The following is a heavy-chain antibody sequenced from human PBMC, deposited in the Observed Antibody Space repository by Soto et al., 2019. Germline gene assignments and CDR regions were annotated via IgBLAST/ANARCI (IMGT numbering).Heavy chain of an antibody. CDR3: ARDAAFANENAFDL. CDR2: ISPK. CDR1: GFSFRTYG. D-gene: IGHD1-1*01. J-gene: IGHJ3*01. Sequence: GGSLRLSCAVSGFSFRTYGFHWVRQPPGKGLQWVAVISPKGHSDSVEGRFTISRDNSKDTLYLQMNNLRAEDTAVYYCARDAAFANENAFDLWGQGTKVTVSS. V-gene: IGHV3-33*01.